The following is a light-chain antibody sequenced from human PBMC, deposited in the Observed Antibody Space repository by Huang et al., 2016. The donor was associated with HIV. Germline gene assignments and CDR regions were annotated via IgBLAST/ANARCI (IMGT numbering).Light chain of an antibody. CDR2: WAS. V-gene: IGKV4-1*01. J-gene: IGKJ2*01. CDR1: QSVLYNSNNKNS. Sequence: DIVMTQSPDSLAVSLGERATINCKSSQSVLYNSNNKNSLGCLQQKPGQPPKLLIYWASTRQSGVPDRFSGSGSWTDFTLTISSLQAEDVAVYYCQQYYTIPYTFGQGTKLEIK. CDR3: QQYYTIPYT.